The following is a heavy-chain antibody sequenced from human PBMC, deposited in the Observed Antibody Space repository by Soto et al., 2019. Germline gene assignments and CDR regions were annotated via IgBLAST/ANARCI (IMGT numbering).Heavy chain of an antibody. V-gene: IGHV4-30-4*01. D-gene: IGHD2-2*01. Sequence: SETLSLTCTVSGGSISSGDYYWSWIRQPPGKGLEWIGYIYYSGSTYYNPSLKSRVTISVDTSKNQFSLKLSSVTAADTAVYYCARGAAAMFTAFGYWGQGTLVTVSS. CDR1: GGSISSGDYY. CDR2: IYYSGST. J-gene: IGHJ4*02. CDR3: ARGAAAMFTAFGY.